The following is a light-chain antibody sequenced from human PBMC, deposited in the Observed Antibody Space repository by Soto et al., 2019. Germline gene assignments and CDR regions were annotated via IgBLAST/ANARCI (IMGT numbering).Light chain of an antibody. CDR1: QNVDSVY. J-gene: IGKJ1*01. Sequence: EIVLTQSPGPLSSSPGERVTLSCRASQNVDSVYLTWYQQKVGQAPRLLIYGATNRVTGVPDRFSGSGSGTDFSLTISSLEPEDFAVYYCHQYATWTFGQGTKVDIK. V-gene: IGKV3-20*01. CDR3: HQYATWT. CDR2: GAT.